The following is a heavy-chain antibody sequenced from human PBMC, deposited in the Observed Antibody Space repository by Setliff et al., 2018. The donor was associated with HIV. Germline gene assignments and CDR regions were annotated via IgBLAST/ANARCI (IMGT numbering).Heavy chain of an antibody. J-gene: IGHJ3*01. CDR1: GGTFSAYA. V-gene: IGHV1-69*04. D-gene: IGHD2-15*01. Sequence: SVKVSCKASGGTFSAYAVNWVRQAPGQGLEWMGRIISILGTPNYSHKFQGGVTITADKSTTTTYMELSSLRSDDTAIYYCARDFHVLGYCSADSCPYDASDVWGQGTMVTVSS. CDR3: ARDFHVLGYCSADSCPYDASDV. CDR2: IISILGTP.